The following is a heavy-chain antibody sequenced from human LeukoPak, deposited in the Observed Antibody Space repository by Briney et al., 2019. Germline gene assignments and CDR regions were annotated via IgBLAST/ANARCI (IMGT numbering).Heavy chain of an antibody. CDR2: ISYDGSNK. Sequence: GGSLRLSCAASGFTFSSYGMHWVRQAPGKGLEWVAVISYDGSNKYYADSVKGRFTISRDNSKNTLYLQMNSLRAEDTAVYYCAKVGMVATFDYWGQGTLVTVSS. V-gene: IGHV3-30*18. CDR3: AKVGMVATFDY. CDR1: GFTFSSYG. J-gene: IGHJ4*02. D-gene: IGHD5-12*01.